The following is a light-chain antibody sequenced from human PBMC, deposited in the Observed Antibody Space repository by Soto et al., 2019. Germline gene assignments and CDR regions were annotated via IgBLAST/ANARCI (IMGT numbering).Light chain of an antibody. CDR1: RIDVGGYNY. Sequence: SARSEPASVSGVAGQLKTISCTGTRIDVGGYNYVSWYQQHPGKAPKLMIYEVSNRPSGVSNRFSGSKSGNTASLTISGLQAEDEAVYYCSSYASSSAFLFGTGSKVTV. CDR3: SSYASSSAFL. CDR2: EVS. J-gene: IGLJ1*01. V-gene: IGLV2-14*01.